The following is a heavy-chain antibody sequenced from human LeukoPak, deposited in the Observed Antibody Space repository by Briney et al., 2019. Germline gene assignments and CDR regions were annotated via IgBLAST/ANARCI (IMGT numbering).Heavy chain of an antibody. J-gene: IGHJ6*04. V-gene: IGHV3-30*18. CDR2: ISHDAKST. CDR3: AKDGGNYYDTAGNHLMRSYMDV. D-gene: IGHD3-22*01. CDR1: GFTFSSYG. Sequence: PGGSLRLSCATSGFTFSSYGMHWVRQVPGKGLEWVTVISHDAKSTYHVDSVKGRFTISRDNPKNTLYLQMNSLRAEDTAVYYCAKDGGNYYDTAGNHLMRSYMDVWGKGTTVTVSS.